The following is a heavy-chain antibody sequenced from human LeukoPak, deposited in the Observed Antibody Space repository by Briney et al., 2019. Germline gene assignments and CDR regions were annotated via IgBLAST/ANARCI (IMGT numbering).Heavy chain of an antibody. CDR2: IYYTGTT. CDR1: RGSISTYY. D-gene: IGHD3-10*01. J-gene: IGHJ3*02. V-gene: IGHV4-59*01. Sequence: SETLSLTCTVSRGSISTYYWNWIRQPPGKGLEWIGYIYYTGTTDYNPSLKSRVTMSVDASKNQFSLKLTSVTTADTAVYYCAREGHYYASGSGAFDIWGQGTAITVSS. CDR3: AREGHYYASGSGAFDI.